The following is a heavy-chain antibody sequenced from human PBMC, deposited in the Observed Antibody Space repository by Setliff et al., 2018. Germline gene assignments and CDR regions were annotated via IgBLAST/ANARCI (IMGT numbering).Heavy chain of an antibody. CDR3: TVYNTGSSKDHY. J-gene: IGHJ4*02. CDR2: INHSGSN. D-gene: IGHD2-8*02. V-gene: IGHV4-34*01. CDR1: GGSFSPYY. Sequence: PSETLSLTCAVYGGSFSPYYWIWIRQPPGKGLEWIGEINHSGSNNYNPSLKSRVTISVDTSKNQFSLKLSSVTAADTALYYCTVYNTGSSKDHYWGQGTPVTVSS.